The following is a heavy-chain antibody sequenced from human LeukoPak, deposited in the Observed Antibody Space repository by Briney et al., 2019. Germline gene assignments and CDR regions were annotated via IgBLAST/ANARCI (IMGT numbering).Heavy chain of an antibody. D-gene: IGHD3-3*01. CDR3: ASAPSGYYVY. Sequence: ASVKVSCKASGGTFSSYAISWVRQAPGQGLEWMGWISAYNGNTNYAQKLQGRVTMTTDTSTSTAYMELRSLRSDDTAVYYCASAPSGYYVYWGQGTLVTVSS. CDR2: ISAYNGNT. V-gene: IGHV1-18*01. J-gene: IGHJ4*02. CDR1: GGTFSSYA.